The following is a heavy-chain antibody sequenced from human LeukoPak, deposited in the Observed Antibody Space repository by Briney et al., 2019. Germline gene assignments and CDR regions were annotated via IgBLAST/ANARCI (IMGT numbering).Heavy chain of an antibody. D-gene: IGHD1-26*01. CDR2: ISSSSSYI. J-gene: IGHJ2*01. Sequence: GSLRLSCAASGFTFSSYSMNWVRQAPGKGLEWVSSISSSSSYIYYADSVKGRFTISRDNAKNSLYLQMNSLRAEDTAVYYCVREVMDGSAPYFWYFDLWGRGTLVTVSS. V-gene: IGHV3-21*01. CDR3: VREVMDGSAPYFWYFDL. CDR1: GFTFSSYS.